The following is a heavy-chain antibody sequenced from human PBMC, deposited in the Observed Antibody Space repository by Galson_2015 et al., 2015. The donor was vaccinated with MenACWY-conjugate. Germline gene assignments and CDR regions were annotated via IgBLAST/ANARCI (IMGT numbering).Heavy chain of an antibody. Sequence: SLRLSCAASGFTFSSYAMSWVRQAPGKGLEWVSAISGSGGSTYYADSVKGRFTISRDNSKNTLYLQMNSLRAEDTAVYYCAKFPSGGSYYSPYYYGMDVWGQGTTVTVSS. CDR3: AKFPSGGSYYSPYYYGMDV. J-gene: IGHJ6*02. CDR1: GFTFSSYA. D-gene: IGHD1-26*01. CDR2: ISGSGGST. V-gene: IGHV3-23*01.